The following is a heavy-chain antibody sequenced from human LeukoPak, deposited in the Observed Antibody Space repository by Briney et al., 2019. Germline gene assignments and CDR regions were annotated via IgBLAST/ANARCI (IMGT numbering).Heavy chain of an antibody. D-gene: IGHD3-10*01. CDR3: ARDRGYDISYYFDS. CDR2: IYYTGRT. V-gene: IGHV4-39*07. CDR1: GGSINSSYYY. J-gene: IGHJ4*02. Sequence: SETLSLTCTVSGGSINSSYYYWGWIRQPPGKGLEWIGSIYYTGRTNYNPSLKSRVTISVDTSKNQFSLKLSSVTAADTAVYYCARDRGYDISYYFDSWGQGTLVTVSS.